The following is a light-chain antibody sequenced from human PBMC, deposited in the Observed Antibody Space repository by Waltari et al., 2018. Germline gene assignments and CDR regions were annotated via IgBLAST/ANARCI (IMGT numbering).Light chain of an antibody. J-gene: IGKJ1*01. CDR2: AAS. CDR1: QSISSY. V-gene: IGKV1-39*01. CDR3: QQSYSTPPWT. Sequence: DIQMTQSPSSLSASLRDIVTITCRASQSISSYLNWYQQKPGKAPKLLIYAASSLQSGVPSRFSGSGSGTDFTLTISSLQPEDFATYYCQQSYSTPPWTFGQGTKVEIK.